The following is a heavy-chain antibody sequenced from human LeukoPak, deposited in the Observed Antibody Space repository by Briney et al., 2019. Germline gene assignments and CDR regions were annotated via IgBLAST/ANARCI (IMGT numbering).Heavy chain of an antibody. V-gene: IGHV3-21*01. D-gene: IGHD1-26*01. Sequence: GGPLRLSCAASGFTFSSYSMNWVRQAPGKGLEWVSSISSSSSYIYYADSVKGRFTISRDNAKNSLYLQMNSLRAEDTAVHYCARETWELPNDYWGQGTLVTVSS. CDR1: GFTFSSYS. J-gene: IGHJ4*02. CDR3: ARETWELPNDY. CDR2: ISSSSSYI.